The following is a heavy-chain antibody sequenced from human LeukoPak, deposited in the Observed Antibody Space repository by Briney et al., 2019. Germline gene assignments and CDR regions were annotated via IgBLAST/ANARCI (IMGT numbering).Heavy chain of an antibody. J-gene: IGHJ4*01. D-gene: IGHD3-9*01. Sequence: ASVKVSCKASGFTFTSSAVQWVRQARGQRLEWIGWIVVGSGNTNYAQKFQERVTITRDMSTSTAYMELSSLRSEDTAVYYCHYDFLTGYYESFGNYWGQGILVTVSS. CDR3: HYDFLTGYYESFGNY. V-gene: IGHV1-58*01. CDR2: IVVGSGNT. CDR1: GFTFTSSA.